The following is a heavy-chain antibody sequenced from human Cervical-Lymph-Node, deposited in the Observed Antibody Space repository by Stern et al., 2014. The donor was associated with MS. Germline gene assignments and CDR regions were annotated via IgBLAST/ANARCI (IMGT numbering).Heavy chain of an antibody. CDR1: GFTFTSSA. Sequence: QLVESGPEVKKPGTSVKVSCKASGFTFTSSAMQWVRQARGQRPEWIGWIVVGSGNTNYAQKFQERVTITRDMSTSTAYMELSSLRSEDTAVYYCAADSHDYGDPKGFDYWGQGTLVTVSS. V-gene: IGHV1-58*02. CDR3: AADSHDYGDPKGFDY. CDR2: IVVGSGNT. D-gene: IGHD4-17*01. J-gene: IGHJ4*02.